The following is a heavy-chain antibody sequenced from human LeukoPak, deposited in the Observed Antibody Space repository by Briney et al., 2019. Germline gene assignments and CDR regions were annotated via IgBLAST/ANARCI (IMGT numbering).Heavy chain of an antibody. CDR2: ISSSGSTI. J-gene: IGHJ6*03. CDR3: ARVHYYYYYMDV. V-gene: IGHV3-48*04. CDR1: GFTFRSYS. Sequence: GGSLRLSCAASGFTFRSYSMNWIRQAPGKGLEWVSYISSSGSTIYYADSVKGRFTISRDNAKNSLYLQMNSLRAEDTAVYYCARVHYYYYYMDVWGKGTTVTVSS.